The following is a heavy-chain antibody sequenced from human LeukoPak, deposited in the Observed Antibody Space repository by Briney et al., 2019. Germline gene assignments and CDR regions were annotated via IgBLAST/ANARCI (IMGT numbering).Heavy chain of an antibody. CDR2: ISYDGSNK. J-gene: IGHJ3*02. Sequence: GGSLRLSCAASGFTFSSYAMHWVRQAPGKGLEWVAVISYDGSNKYYADSVKGRFTISRDNAKSSLYLQVNSLRAEDTAVYFCARDPGPSTAAWGAFDIWGQGTVVTVSS. CDR1: GFTFSSYA. CDR3: ARDPGPSTAAWGAFDI. D-gene: IGHD6-6*01. V-gene: IGHV3-30-3*01.